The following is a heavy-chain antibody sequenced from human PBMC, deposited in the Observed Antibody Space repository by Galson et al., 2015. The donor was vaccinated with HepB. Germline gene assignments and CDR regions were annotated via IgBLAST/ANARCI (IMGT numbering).Heavy chain of an antibody. CDR2: ISFDGRKT. J-gene: IGHJ6*02. D-gene: IGHD2-2*01. Sequence: SLRLSCAASGFTFSTYGMHWGRQAPGKGLEWVASISFDGRKTYYVDSVQGRFTISRDNSNNTLYLQMNSLRAEDTAVYYCAKDGLYCSSANCYHCYYYYYGMDVWGQGTTVTVSS. V-gene: IGHV3-30*18. CDR1: GFTFSTYG. CDR3: AKDGLYCSSANCYHCYYYYYGMDV.